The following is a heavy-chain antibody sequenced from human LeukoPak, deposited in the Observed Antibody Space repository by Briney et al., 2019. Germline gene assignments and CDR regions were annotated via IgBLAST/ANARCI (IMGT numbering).Heavy chain of an antibody. V-gene: IGHV4-61*02. CDR3: ARVTGYMTEDYFDY. CDR1: GGSISSGSYY. CDR2: IYTSGST. Sequence: PSETLSLTCTVSGGSISSGSYYWSWIRQPAGKGLEWIGRIYTSGSTNYNPSLESRVTISVDTSKNQFSLKLSSATAADTAVYYCARVTGYMTEDYFDYWGQGTLITVSS. D-gene: IGHD6-13*01. J-gene: IGHJ4*02.